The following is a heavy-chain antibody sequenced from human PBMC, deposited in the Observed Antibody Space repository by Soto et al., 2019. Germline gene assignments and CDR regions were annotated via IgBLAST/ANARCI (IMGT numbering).Heavy chain of an antibody. CDR2: ITHSGTLT. J-gene: IGHJ4*02. D-gene: IGHD6-25*01. V-gene: IGHV3-23*01. Sequence: PGGSLRLSGAACGFTFSSHSISWVRQAPWKGLDWVSAITHSGTLTYYADSVKGRFIISRDNSESTVFLQMNNLRADDTAVYYCAKREGTFYKRQRGFDYLGQRTLVTVSS. CDR3: AKREGTFYKRQRGFDY. CDR1: GFTFSSHS.